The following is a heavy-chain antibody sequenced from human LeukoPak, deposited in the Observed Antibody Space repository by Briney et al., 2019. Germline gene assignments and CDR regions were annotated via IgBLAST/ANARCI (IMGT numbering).Heavy chain of an antibody. CDR2: IYYSGST. D-gene: IGHD3-10*01. J-gene: IGHJ4*02. V-gene: IGHV4-31*03. CDR3: ARADGSGSPFDY. Sequence: PSETLSLTCTVSGGSISSGGYYWSWIRQHPGKGLEWIGYIYYSGSTYYNPSLKSRVTISVDRSKNQFSLKLSSVTAADTAVYYCARADGSGSPFDYWGQGTLVTVSS. CDR1: GGSISSGGYY.